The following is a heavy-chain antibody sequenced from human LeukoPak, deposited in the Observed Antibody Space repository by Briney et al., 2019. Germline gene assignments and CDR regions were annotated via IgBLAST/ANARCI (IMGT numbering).Heavy chain of an antibody. CDR2: IKEDGSDK. V-gene: IGHV3-7*05. CDR3: ARHPYSGSYHFDY. J-gene: IGHJ4*02. CDR1: GFTFSGYW. Sequence: GGSLRLSCAASGFTFSGYWMTWVRQAPGKGLEWVAHIKEDGSDKDYVDSVKGRFTISRDNAKDSLYMQMNSLRAEDTAVYYCARHPYSGSYHFDYWGQGTLVTVSS. D-gene: IGHD1-26*01.